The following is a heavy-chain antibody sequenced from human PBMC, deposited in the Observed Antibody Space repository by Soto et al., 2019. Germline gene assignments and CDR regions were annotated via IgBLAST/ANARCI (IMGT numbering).Heavy chain of an antibody. Sequence: PSQTLSLTCVISGDIVSSNSAAWNWIRQSPSRGLEWLGRTYYRSKWYNDYAVSVKSRITINPDTSKNQFSLQLNSVTPEDTSVSYCARDYYDRSGYLDYSGHVTLFTFSS. CDR2: TYYRSKWYN. J-gene: IGHJ4*01. D-gene: IGHD3-22*01. CDR3: ARDYYDRSGYLDY. V-gene: IGHV6-1*01. CDR1: GDIVSSNSAA.